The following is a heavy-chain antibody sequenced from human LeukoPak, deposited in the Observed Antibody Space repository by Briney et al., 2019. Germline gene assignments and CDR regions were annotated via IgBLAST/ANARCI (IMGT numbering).Heavy chain of an antibody. CDR1: GYTFTGYY. V-gene: IGHV1-2*02. Sequence: ASVKVSCKASGYTFTGYYMHWVRQAPGQGLEWMGWINPNSGGTNYAQKFQGRVTMTRDTSISTAYMELSRLRSDDTAVYYCARVSSSSSHFDYWGQGTLVTVSS. J-gene: IGHJ4*02. CDR2: INPNSGGT. D-gene: IGHD6-6*01. CDR3: ARVSSSSSHFDY.